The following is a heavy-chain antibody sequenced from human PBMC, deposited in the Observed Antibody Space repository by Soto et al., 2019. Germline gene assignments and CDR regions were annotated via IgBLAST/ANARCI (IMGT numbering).Heavy chain of an antibody. J-gene: IGHJ4*02. CDR1: GYTFTNYY. Sequence: QVQLVQSGAEVKKPGASVKVSCKASGYTFTNYYMHWVRQAPGQGLEWMGIINPSGGSTSYAQKCQGRITMTRDTSTSTVDMELSSLRSEDTAVYYCARDPHVLRFLEWLIYFDYWGQGTLVTVSS. CDR2: INPSGGST. V-gene: IGHV1-46*03. D-gene: IGHD3-3*01. CDR3: ARDPHVLRFLEWLIYFDY.